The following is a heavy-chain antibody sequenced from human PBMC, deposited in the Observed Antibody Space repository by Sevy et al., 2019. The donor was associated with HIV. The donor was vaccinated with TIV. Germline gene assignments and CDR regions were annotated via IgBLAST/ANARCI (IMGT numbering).Heavy chain of an antibody. V-gene: IGHV3-30-3*01. CDR2: ISYDGSNK. D-gene: IGHD2-15*01. J-gene: IGHJ6*02. Sequence: GGSLRLSCAASGFTFSSYAMHWVRQAPGKGLEWVAVISYDGSNKYYADSVKGRFTISRDNSKITLYLQMNRLRAEDTAVYYRAREIEASSGGSCYPYGMDVWGQGTTATVSS. CDR1: GFTFSSYA. CDR3: AREIEASSGGSCYPYGMDV.